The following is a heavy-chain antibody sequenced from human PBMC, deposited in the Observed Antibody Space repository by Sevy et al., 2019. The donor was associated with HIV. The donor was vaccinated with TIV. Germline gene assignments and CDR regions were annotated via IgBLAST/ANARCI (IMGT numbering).Heavy chain of an antibody. J-gene: IGHJ4*02. CDR1: GFTFGDYA. CDR2: IRRNSHEPYGGTT. V-gene: IGHV3-49*03. Sequence: GGSLRLSCTSSGFTFGDYAMSWFRQAPGKGLEWVAFIRRNSHEPYGGTTEYAASVKGRFTISRDDSKRIAYLQMNSLKTEDTAVYYCTRALATADTPAYYFDYWGQGILVTVSS. CDR3: TRALATADTPAYYFDY. D-gene: IGHD5-12*01.